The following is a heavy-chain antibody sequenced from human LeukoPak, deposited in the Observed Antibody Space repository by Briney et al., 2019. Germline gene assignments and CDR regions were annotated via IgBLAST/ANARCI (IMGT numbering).Heavy chain of an antibody. CDR3: ARGSVIAATGNYFDH. D-gene: IGHD6-13*01. J-gene: IGHJ4*02. V-gene: IGHV1-69*13. Sequence: SVKVSCKASGGAFSSYAISWVRQAPGQGLEWMGGIIPIFGTANYAQNFQDRVTITADETTSTAYMELSSLRSEDTAVYYCARGSVIAATGNYFDHWGQGTLVTVSS. CDR2: IIPIFGTA. CDR1: GGAFSSYA.